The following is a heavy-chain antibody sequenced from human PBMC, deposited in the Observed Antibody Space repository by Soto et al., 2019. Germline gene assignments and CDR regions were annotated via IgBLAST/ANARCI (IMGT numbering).Heavy chain of an antibody. V-gene: IGHV3-66*01. Sequence: GGSLRLSGAASGFDVSNTDMSWVRQAPGKGLEWVSVIYSGGYTNYADSVKGRFIVSRDSPKNTLYLQMDSLRAEDTAVYYCAREAIIVIAAPEYYFDYWGQGTLVTVSS. D-gene: IGHD3-22*01. CDR3: AREAIIVIAAPEYYFDY. CDR2: IYSGGYT. J-gene: IGHJ4*02. CDR1: GFDVSNTD.